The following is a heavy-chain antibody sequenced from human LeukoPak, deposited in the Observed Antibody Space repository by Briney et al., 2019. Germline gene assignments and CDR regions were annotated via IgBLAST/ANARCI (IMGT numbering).Heavy chain of an antibody. J-gene: IGHJ4*02. CDR2: IKQDGSEK. D-gene: IGHD6-13*01. CDR1: GFTFSSFW. Sequence: GGSLRLSCAASGFTFSSFWMSWVRQAPGKRLEWVANIKQDGSEKYYIDSVKGRFTISRDNAKMSLDLQMNSLRAEDTALYYCATTAHSSSWYYFDYWGRGTLVTVSS. V-gene: IGHV3-7*01. CDR3: ATTAHSSSWYYFDY.